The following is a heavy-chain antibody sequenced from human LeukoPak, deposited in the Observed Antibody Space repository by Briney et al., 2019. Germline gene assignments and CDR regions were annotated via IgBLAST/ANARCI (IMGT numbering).Heavy chain of an antibody. J-gene: IGHJ4*02. CDR2: IKRKPDGGTT. D-gene: IGHD2-21*02. CDR3: TTDPTYCGGDCYPPHDY. V-gene: IGHV3-15*01. Sequence: GGSLRLSCAASGFTFSSYAMSWVGQAPGKGREGVGRIKRKPDGGTTDYAAPVKGRFTISRDDSKNTLYLQMNSLKTEDTAVYYCTTDPTYCGGDCYPPHDYWGQGTLVTVSS. CDR1: GFTFSSYA.